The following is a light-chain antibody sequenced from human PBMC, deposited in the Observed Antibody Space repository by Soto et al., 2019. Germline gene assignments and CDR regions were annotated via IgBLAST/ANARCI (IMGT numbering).Light chain of an antibody. CDR1: SSDGGGSKY. V-gene: IGLV2-14*01. CDR2: EVS. J-gene: IGLJ3*02. CDR3: SSYTSRNTLVV. Sequence: QSALTQPASVSGSPGQSITISCTGTSSDGGGSKYVSWFQQYPGKAHKLMIYEVSNRPSGVSNRFSGSKSGNTASLTISGLQAEDEADYDFSSYTSRNTLVVFGGGTKLTVL.